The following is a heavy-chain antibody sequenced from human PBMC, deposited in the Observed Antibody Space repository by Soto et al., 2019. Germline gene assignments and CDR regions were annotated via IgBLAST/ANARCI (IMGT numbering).Heavy chain of an antibody. CDR3: ASTPRKWELLRYYGMDV. D-gene: IGHD1-26*01. J-gene: IGHJ6*02. V-gene: IGHV1-69*13. CDR1: GGTFSSYA. CDR2: IIPIFGTA. Sequence: SVKVACKASGGTFSSYAISWVRQAPGEGLEWMGGIIPIFGTANYAQKFQGRVTITADESTSTAYMELSSLRSEDTAVYYCASTPRKWELLRYYGMDVWGQGTTVTVS.